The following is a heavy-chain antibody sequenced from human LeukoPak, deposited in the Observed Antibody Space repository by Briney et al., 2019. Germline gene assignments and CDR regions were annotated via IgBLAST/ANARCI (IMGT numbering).Heavy chain of an antibody. D-gene: IGHD1-26*01. J-gene: IGHJ5*02. CDR3: ARSQYSGSYYEP. V-gene: IGHV4-59*01. Sequence: SETLSLTCTVSGGSISSYYWSWIRQPPGKGLEWIGYIYYSVSTNYNPSLKSRVTISVDTSKNQFSLKLSSVTAADTAVYYCARSQYSGSYYEPWGQGTLVTVSS. CDR1: GGSISSYY. CDR2: IYYSVST.